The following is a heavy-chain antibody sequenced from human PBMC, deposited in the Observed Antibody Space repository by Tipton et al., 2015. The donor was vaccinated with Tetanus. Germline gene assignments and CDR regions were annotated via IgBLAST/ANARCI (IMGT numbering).Heavy chain of an antibody. CDR3: ARANFDSSKKSPFDS. J-gene: IGHJ4*02. CDR2: ISGSGSS. V-gene: IGHV4-59*01. D-gene: IGHD3-3*01. Sequence: TLSLTCTVSGVSISSYYWSWIRQSPGKGLEWLAYISGSGSSNSNYFLKSRIAVSRDTSKNHFSLNLVSVTAADTAVYFCARANFDSSKKSPFDSWGQGIPVIVSA. CDR1: GVSISSYY.